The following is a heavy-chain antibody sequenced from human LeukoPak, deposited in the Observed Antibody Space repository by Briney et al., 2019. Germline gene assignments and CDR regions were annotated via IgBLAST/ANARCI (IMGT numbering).Heavy chain of an antibody. CDR2: IYPGDSDT. J-gene: IGHJ4*02. Sequence: GESLKISCKGSGYTFTSYWIAWVRQIPGKGLEWMGIIYPGDSDTRYSPSFQGQFTISADKSISTAYLQWSSLKASDTAMYYCARSTTTVTTEYYFDYWGQGTLVTVSS. V-gene: IGHV5-51*03. CDR1: GYTFTSYW. D-gene: IGHD4-11*01. CDR3: ARSTTTVTTEYYFDY.